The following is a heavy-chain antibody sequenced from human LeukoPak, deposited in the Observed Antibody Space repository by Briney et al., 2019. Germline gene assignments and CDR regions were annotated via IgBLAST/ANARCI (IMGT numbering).Heavy chain of an antibody. CDR2: ISSSSSYI. CDR3: ATDFNDYGDY. Sequence: AGSLRLSCAASGFTFSSYSMNWVRQAPGKGLGWVSSISSSSSYIYYADSVKGRFTISRDNAKNSLYLQMNSLRAEDTAVYYCATDFNDYGDYWGQGTLVTVSS. CDR1: GFTFSSYS. D-gene: IGHD2-8*01. J-gene: IGHJ4*02. V-gene: IGHV3-21*01.